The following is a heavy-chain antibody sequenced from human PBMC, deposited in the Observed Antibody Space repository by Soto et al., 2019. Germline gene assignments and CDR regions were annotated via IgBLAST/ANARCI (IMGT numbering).Heavy chain of an antibody. D-gene: IGHD6-13*01. J-gene: IGHJ4*02. Sequence: GSLRLSGAASGXTFSSYAISWVRQAPGKGLEWVSTISGGGDNTYYADSVKGRFTISRDNSKKTLFLQMNSLRGKDTDIYYCAKGEAVAGTEFDYWGQGALGTVS. CDR1: GXTFSSYA. V-gene: IGHV3-23*01. CDR3: AKGEAVAGTEFDY. CDR2: ISGGGDNT.